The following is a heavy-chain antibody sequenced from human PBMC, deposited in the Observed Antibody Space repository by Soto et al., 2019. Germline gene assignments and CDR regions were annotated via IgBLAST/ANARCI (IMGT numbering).Heavy chain of an antibody. V-gene: IGHV3-15*07. CDR3: TTVYSSSWYKPTFYFDY. CDR1: GFTFSNAW. CDR2: IKSKTDGGTT. J-gene: IGHJ4*02. D-gene: IGHD6-13*01. Sequence: GGSLRLSCAASGFTFSNAWMNWVRQAPGKGLEWVGRIKSKTDGGTTDYAAPVKGRFTIYRDDSKNTLFLQMNSLKTEDTAVYYCTTVYSSSWYKPTFYFDYWGQGTLVTVSS.